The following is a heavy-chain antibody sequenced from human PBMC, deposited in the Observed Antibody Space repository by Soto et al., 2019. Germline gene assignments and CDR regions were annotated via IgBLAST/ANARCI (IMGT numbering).Heavy chain of an antibody. Sequence: QVQLQESGPGLVKPSETLSLTCTVSGGTISSWYWSWIRQPPGKGLEWIGYIYYSGSTNCNPSLKSRVTISVDTSKNQFSLKLSSVTAADTAVYYCASRYGSAIDYWGQGTLVTVS. CDR3: ASRYGSAIDY. D-gene: IGHD1-26*01. CDR1: GGTISSWY. J-gene: IGHJ4*02. CDR2: IYYSGST. V-gene: IGHV4-59*08.